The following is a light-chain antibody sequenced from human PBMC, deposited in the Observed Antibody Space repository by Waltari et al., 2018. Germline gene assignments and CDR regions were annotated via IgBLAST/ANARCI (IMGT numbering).Light chain of an antibody. V-gene: IGKV1-5*03. J-gene: IGKJ1*01. Sequence: DIQMTQSPPTLSASVGDRVIITCRASQSINSCLAWYQQKAGAAPKLLIYKASTLESGVASRFSGGGSGTEFTLTISSLQPDDFATYFCQQYNSIPWTFGQGTKVEIK. CDR2: KAS. CDR3: QQYNSIPWT. CDR1: QSINSC.